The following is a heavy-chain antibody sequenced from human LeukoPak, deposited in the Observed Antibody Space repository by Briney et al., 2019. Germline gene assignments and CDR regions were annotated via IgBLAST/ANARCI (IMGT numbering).Heavy chain of an antibody. CDR1: GYTFTDNY. J-gene: IGHJ4*02. V-gene: IGHV1-2*02. CDR3: ARTSIAARRADFDY. D-gene: IGHD6-6*01. Sequence: ASVRVSCKTSGYTFTDNYIHWVRQAPGQGLEWMGWINSNSGGTSYAQKFQGRVTLTRDTPTRTAYMELNRLTSDDTAVYYCARTSIAARRADFDYWGQGTVVTVSS. CDR2: INSNSGGT.